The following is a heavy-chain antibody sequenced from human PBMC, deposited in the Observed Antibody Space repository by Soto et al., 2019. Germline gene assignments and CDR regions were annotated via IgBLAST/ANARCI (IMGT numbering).Heavy chain of an antibody. CDR3: ARDKAAADPYYYYGMDV. D-gene: IGHD6-13*01. CDR1: GGSISSSNW. Sequence: SETLSLTCAASGGSISSSNWWSWVRQPPGKGLEWIGEIYHSGSTNYNPSLNSRVTIPVDKSKNQFSLKLSSVTAADTAVYYCARDKAAADPYYYYGMDVWGQGTTVTVSS. V-gene: IGHV4-4*02. CDR2: IYHSGST. J-gene: IGHJ6*02.